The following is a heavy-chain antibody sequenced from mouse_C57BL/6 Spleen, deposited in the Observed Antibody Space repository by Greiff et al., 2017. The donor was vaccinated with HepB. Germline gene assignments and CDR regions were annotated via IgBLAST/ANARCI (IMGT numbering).Heavy chain of an antibody. J-gene: IGHJ3*01. V-gene: IGHV1-82*01. D-gene: IGHD4-1*01. CDR2: IYPGDGDT. CDR1: GYAFSSSW. Sequence: QVQLKQSGPELVKPGASVKISCKASGYAFSSSWMNWVKQRPGKGLEWIGRIYPGDGDTNYNGKFKGKATLTADKSSSTAYMQLSSLTSEDSAVYFCARGEAGTAFAYWGQGTLVTVSA. CDR3: ARGEAGTAFAY.